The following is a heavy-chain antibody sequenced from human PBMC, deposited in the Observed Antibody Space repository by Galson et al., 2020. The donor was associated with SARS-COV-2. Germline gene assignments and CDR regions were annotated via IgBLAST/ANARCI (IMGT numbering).Heavy chain of an antibody. D-gene: IGHD5-12*01. CDR3: ARVLYNDYEHPGSP. Sequence: GESLKISCSNSGYNFESYNIHWVRQAPGQGLEWMGWMNPSSDFRNYAQKFQGRISMTTYSLTGTVFMELKNLTSEDTATYYCARVLYNDYEHPGSPWGQGTLVTVSS. CDR2: MNPSSDFR. V-gene: IGHV1-8*01. J-gene: IGHJ5*01. CDR1: GYNFESYN.